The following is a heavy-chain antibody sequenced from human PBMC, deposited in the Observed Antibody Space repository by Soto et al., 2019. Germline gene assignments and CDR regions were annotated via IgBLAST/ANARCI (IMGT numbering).Heavy chain of an antibody. CDR3: ASGGPAASDY. Sequence: GSLRLSCEASGFTFSNFGMNWVRQAPGKGLEWVSYISSSGSTIYYADSVKGRFTISRDNAKNSLYLQMNSLRAEDTAVYYCASGGPAASDYWGQGTLVTVSS. J-gene: IGHJ4*02. CDR1: GFTFSNFG. CDR2: ISSSGSTI. V-gene: IGHV3-48*03. D-gene: IGHD2-2*01.